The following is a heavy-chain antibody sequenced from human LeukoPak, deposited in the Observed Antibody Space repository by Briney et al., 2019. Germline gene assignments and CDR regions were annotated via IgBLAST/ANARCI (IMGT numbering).Heavy chain of an antibody. CDR2: IIPILGIA. D-gene: IGHD6-19*01. V-gene: IGHV1-69*04. Sequence: SVKVSCKASGGTFSSYAISWVRQAPGQGLEWMGRIIPILGIANYAQKFQGRVTITADKSTSTAYMEPSSLRSEDTAVYYCARGGRYSSGWYDDYWGQGTLVTVSS. J-gene: IGHJ4*02. CDR1: GGTFSSYA. CDR3: ARGGRYSSGWYDDY.